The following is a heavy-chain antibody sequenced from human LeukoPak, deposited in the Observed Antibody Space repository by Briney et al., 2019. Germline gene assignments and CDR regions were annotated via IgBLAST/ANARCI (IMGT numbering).Heavy chain of an antibody. CDR2: INHSGST. D-gene: IGHD2-2*01. CDR3: ARREGDIVVVPAASFDY. Sequence: PSETLSLTCAVYGGSFSGYYWSWIRQPPGKGPEWIGEINHSGSTNYNPSLKSRVTISVDTSKNQFSLKLSSVTAADTAVYYCARREGDIVVVPAASFDYWGQGTLVTVSS. V-gene: IGHV4-34*01. J-gene: IGHJ4*02. CDR1: GGSFSGYY.